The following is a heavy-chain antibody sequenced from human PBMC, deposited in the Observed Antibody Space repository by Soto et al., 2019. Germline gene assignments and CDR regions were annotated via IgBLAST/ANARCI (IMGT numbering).Heavy chain of an antibody. CDR1: GLLVSNTY. V-gene: IGHV3-66*01. J-gene: IGHJ4*02. CDR2: LHSGGTT. CDR3: TKDPGHCTSASCYDYY. Sequence: LSLTCVASGLLVSNTYMSWVRQAPGKGLEWVAILHSGGTTYYTDSVKGRFTISRDNSKNTLYLQMDLLRTDDTAVYYCTKDPGHCTSASCYDYYWGQGTLVTVSS. D-gene: IGHD2-2*01.